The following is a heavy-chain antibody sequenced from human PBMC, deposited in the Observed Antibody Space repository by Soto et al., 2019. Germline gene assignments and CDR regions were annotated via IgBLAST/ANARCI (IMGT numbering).Heavy chain of an antibody. V-gene: IGHV1-8*01. CDR2: MNPNSGNT. CDR1: GYTFTSYD. D-gene: IGHD6-6*01. Sequence: ASVKVSCKASGYTFTSYDINWVRQATGQGLEWMGWMNPNSGNTGYAQKFQGRVTMTRNTSISTAYMELSSLRSEDTAVYYCARGRGSSPTSGYYYYYMDVWGKGTTVTVSS. J-gene: IGHJ6*03. CDR3: ARGRGSSPTSGYYYYYMDV.